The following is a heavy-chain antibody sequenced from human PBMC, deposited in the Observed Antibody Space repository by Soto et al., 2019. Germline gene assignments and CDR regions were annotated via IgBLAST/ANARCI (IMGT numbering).Heavy chain of an antibody. CDR1: GGTFSSYA. V-gene: IGHV1-69*13. CDR3: ARDQTMAXXDYGMDV. Sequence: SVKVSCKASGGTFSSYAICWVRQAPGQGLEWMGGIIPIFGTANYAQKFQGRVTITADESTSTAYMELSSLRSEDTAVYYCARDQTMAXXDYGMDVWGQGTTVTVSS. CDR2: IIPIFGTA. J-gene: IGHJ6*02. D-gene: IGHD2-8*01.